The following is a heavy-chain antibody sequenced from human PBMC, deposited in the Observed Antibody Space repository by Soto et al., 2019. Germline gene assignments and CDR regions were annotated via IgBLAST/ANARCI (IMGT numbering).Heavy chain of an antibody. CDR1: GYIFTSYG. V-gene: IGHV1-18*01. D-gene: IGHD4-17*01. J-gene: IGHJ4*02. CDR3: ARGRYGDY. Sequence: QAHLVQSGPEVKKPGASVKVSCKGSGYIFTSYGIAWVRQAPGQGLAWMGWISAHNGNTEYAQKFQGRVTVTRDTSTSTAYLELRRLRSDDTALYYCARGRYGDYWGQGALVTVSS. CDR2: ISAHNGNT.